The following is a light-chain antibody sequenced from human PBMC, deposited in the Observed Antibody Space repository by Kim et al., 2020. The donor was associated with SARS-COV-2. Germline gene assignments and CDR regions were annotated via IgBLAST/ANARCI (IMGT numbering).Light chain of an antibody. V-gene: IGLV3-1*01. Sequence: SYELTQPPSVSVSPGQTASITCSGDELGDKYTCWYQQKPGQSPVLVIYQDDKRPSGIPERLSGSNSGNAATRTISGTQAMDEADYYCQAWDSSTVGFG. CDR3: QAWDSSTVG. CDR2: QDD. CDR1: ELGDKY. J-gene: IGLJ6*01.